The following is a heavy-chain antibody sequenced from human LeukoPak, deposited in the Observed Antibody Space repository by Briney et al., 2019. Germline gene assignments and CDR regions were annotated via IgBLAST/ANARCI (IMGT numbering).Heavy chain of an antibody. J-gene: IGHJ2*01. V-gene: IGHV4-59*08. Sequence: SETLSLTCTVSGGSISSYYWSWIRQPPGKGLEWIGYIYYSGSTNYNPSLKSRVTISVDTSKNQFSLKLSSVTAADTAVYYCARSRDYDSSGWYFELWGRGTLVTVSS. CDR2: IYYSGST. CDR3: ARSRDYDSSGWYFEL. D-gene: IGHD3-22*01. CDR1: GGSISSYY.